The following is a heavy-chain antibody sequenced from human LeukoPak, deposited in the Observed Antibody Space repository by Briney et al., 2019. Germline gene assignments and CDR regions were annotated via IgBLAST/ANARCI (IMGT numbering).Heavy chain of an antibody. CDR2: IYYSGST. D-gene: IGHD3/OR15-3a*01. V-gene: IGHV4-59*08. CDR3: ARHGDLDAFHI. CDR1: GGSISSYY. Sequence: SETLSLTCTVSGGSISSYYWSWIRQPPGKGLEWIGYIYYSGSTNYNPSLKSRVTISVDTSKNQFSLKLSSVTAADTAVYYCARHGDLDAFHIWGQGTMVTVSS. J-gene: IGHJ3*02.